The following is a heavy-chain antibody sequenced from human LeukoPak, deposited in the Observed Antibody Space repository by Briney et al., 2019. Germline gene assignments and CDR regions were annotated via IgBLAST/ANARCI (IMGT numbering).Heavy chain of an antibody. D-gene: IGHD3-9*01. CDR1: GFTFSSYS. CDR2: IGASSSPI. Sequence: GGSLRLSCAASGFTFSSYSMNWVRQAPGKGLEWVSYIGASSSPIFYADSVKGRFTISRDNARNSLYLQTNSLRAEDTAVYYCARDHRYAFDYWGQGTLVTVSS. J-gene: IGHJ4*02. V-gene: IGHV3-48*01. CDR3: ARDHRYAFDY.